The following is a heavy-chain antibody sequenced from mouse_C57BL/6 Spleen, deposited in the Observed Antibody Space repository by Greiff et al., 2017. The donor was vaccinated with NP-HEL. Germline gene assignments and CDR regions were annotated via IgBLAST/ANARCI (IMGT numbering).Heavy chain of an antibody. CDR1: GYTFTSYD. D-gene: IGHD1-1*01. CDR2: IYPRDGST. Sequence: VKLMESGPELVKPGASVKLSCKASGYTFTSYDINWVKQRPGQGLEWIGWIYPRDGSTKYNEKFKGKATLTVDTSSSTAYIELHSLTSEDSAVYFSARSGYYGSSYWYFDVWGTGTTVTVSS. J-gene: IGHJ1*03. V-gene: IGHV1-85*01. CDR3: ARSGYYGSSYWYFDV.